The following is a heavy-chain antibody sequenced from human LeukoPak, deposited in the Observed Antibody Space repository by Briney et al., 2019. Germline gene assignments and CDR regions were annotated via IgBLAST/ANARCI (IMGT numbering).Heavy chain of an antibody. D-gene: IGHD1-26*01. CDR3: ARDLYSGTYGR. CDR2: INPTSGVT. Sequence: GASVKVSCKASGYTFSDSYMHWVRQAPGQGLEWMGWINPTSGVTKYAEKFQGRVTMTRDTSIRTAYMEMSRLRSDDTALCYCARDLYSGTYGRWGQGTLVTVSS. CDR1: GYTFSDSY. J-gene: IGHJ4*02. V-gene: IGHV1-2*02.